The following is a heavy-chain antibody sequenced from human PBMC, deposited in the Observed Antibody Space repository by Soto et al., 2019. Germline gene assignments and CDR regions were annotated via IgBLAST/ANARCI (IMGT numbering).Heavy chain of an antibody. D-gene: IGHD4-17*01. CDR2: INHSGST. Sequence: SETLSLTCAVYGGSFSGYYWSWIRQPPGKGLEWIGEINHSGSTNYNPSLKSRVTISVDTSKNQFSLKLSSVTAADTAVYYCARAFSDYGDYNDDYWGQGTLVTVSS. V-gene: IGHV4-34*01. CDR3: ARAFSDYGDYNDDY. CDR1: GGSFSGYY. J-gene: IGHJ4*02.